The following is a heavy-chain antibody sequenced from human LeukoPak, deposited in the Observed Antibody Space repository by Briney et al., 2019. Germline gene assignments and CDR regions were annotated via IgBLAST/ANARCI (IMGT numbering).Heavy chain of an antibody. Sequence: PSETLSLTCNVSGGSISSGSYFWGWIRQPPGKGLEWIGNIYYSGNSYYNPSLKSRFTMSVYTSKNQFSLKLSSVTAADTAVYYCARGHYVDIVATIHNPSALGAFDIWGQGTMVTVSS. CDR1: GGSISSGSYF. CDR2: IYYSGNS. J-gene: IGHJ3*02. CDR3: ARGHYVDIVATIHNPSALGAFDI. V-gene: IGHV4-39*01. D-gene: IGHD5-12*01.